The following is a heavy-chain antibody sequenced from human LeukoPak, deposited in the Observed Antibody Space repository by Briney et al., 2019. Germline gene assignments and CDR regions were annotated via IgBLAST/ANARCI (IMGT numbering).Heavy chain of an antibody. Sequence: KPSETLSLTCTVSGGSISSYYWSWIRQPPGKGLEWIGYIYYSGSTNYNPSLKSRVTISVDTSKNQFSLKLSSVTAADTAVYYCARGVVGSWEIDYWGQGTLVTVSS. V-gene: IGHV4-59*01. J-gene: IGHJ4*02. CDR1: GGSISSYY. D-gene: IGHD6-13*01. CDR2: IYYSGST. CDR3: ARGVVGSWEIDY.